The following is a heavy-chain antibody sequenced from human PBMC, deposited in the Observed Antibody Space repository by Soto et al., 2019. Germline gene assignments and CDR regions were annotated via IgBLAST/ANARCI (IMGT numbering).Heavy chain of an antibody. CDR2: INPSGGST. J-gene: IGHJ4*02. D-gene: IGHD7-27*01. V-gene: IGHV1-46*02. CDR3: ARDLTGESHGNDY. Sequence: GAPVKVSCKASGYTFNSYYMHWVRQAHGQGLEWMGIINPSGGSTSYAQKFQGRVTMTRDTSTSTVYMELSSLRSEDTAVYYCARDLTGESHGNDYWGQGTLVTVSS. CDR1: GYTFNSYY.